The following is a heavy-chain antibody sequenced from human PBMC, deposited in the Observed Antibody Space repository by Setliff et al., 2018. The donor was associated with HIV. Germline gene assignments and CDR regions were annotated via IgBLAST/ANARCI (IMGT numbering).Heavy chain of an antibody. J-gene: IGHJ5*02. CDR3: AKDIPVPAINSGRIKNWFDP. Sequence: ASVKVSCKPSGYSFTNHYMHWVRQAPGQGLEWMGVINPTGGSTRNTQKFQGRVAMTRDTSTSTVYMELSSLRSEDTAVYYCAKDIPVPAINSGRIKNWFDPWGEGTLVTVSS. D-gene: IGHD6-19*01. CDR2: INPTGGST. V-gene: IGHV1-46*01. CDR1: GYSFTNHY.